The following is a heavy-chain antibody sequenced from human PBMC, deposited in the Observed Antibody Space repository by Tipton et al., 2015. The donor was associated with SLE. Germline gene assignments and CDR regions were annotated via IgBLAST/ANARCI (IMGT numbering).Heavy chain of an antibody. Sequence: QLVQSGAGVKKPGASVKVSCKDSGYTFTSYGISWVRQAPGQGLEWMGWISAYNGNTNYAQKLQGRVTMTTDTSTSTDYMELRSLRSDDTAVYYCASGHYFWSGYADFYYWGQGTLVTVSS. J-gene: IGHJ4*02. CDR3: ASGHYFWSGYADFYY. V-gene: IGHV1-18*04. D-gene: IGHD3-3*01. CDR1: GYTFTSYG. CDR2: ISAYNGNT.